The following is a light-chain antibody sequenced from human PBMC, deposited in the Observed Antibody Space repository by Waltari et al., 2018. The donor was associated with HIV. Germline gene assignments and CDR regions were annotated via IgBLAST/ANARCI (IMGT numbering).Light chain of an antibody. Sequence: QSVLTQPPSASGTPGQRVTISCSGSSSNIGNDNVYWYQQLPGTTPKLLIYKNIQRPSGVPERFAGSKSDTSAYLAISGLLSEDEADYYCVGWDASLSAYVFGAGTKVTVL. V-gene: IGLV1-47*01. J-gene: IGLJ1*01. CDR2: KNI. CDR1: SSNIGNDN. CDR3: VGWDASLSAYV.